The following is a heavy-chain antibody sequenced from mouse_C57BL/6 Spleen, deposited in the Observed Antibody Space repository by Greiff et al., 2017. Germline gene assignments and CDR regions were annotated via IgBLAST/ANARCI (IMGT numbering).Heavy chain of an antibody. D-gene: IGHD1-1*01. Sequence: QVQLKQPGAELVRPGSSVKLSCKASGYTFTSYWMDWVKQRPGQGLEWIGNIYPSDSETHYNQKFKGKATLTVDKSSSTAYMQLSSLTSEDSAVDYCASPLLGDAMDYWGQGTSVTVSS. V-gene: IGHV1-61*01. J-gene: IGHJ4*01. CDR3: ASPLLGDAMDY. CDR1: GYTFTSYW. CDR2: IYPSDSET.